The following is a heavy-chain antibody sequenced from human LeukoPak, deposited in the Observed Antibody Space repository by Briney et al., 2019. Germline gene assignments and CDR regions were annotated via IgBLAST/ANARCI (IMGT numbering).Heavy chain of an antibody. Sequence: TSETLSLTCTVSGYSISSGYYWGWIRQPPGKGLEWIGSICHSGSTYYNPSLKSRVTISVDTSKNQFSLKLSSVTAADTAVYYCARAIESYYYDSSGYYSGYYFDYWAGEPWSPSPQ. CDR2: ICHSGST. CDR1: GYSISSGYY. D-gene: IGHD3-22*01. CDR3: ARAIESYYYDSSGYYSGYYFDY. J-gene: IGHJ4*02. V-gene: IGHV4-38-2*02.